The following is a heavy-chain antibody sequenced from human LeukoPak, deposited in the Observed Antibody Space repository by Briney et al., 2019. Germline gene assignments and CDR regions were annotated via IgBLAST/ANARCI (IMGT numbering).Heavy chain of an antibody. J-gene: IGHJ4*02. V-gene: IGHV1-69*05. CDR2: IIPIFGTA. Sequence: SVSVSCKASGGTFSSYAISWVRQAPGQGLEWMGGIIPIFGTANYAQKFQGRVTITTDESTSTAYMELSSLRSEDTAVYYCAREDTAMVRGPFDYWGQGTLVTVSS. D-gene: IGHD5-18*01. CDR1: GGTFSSYA. CDR3: AREDTAMVRGPFDY.